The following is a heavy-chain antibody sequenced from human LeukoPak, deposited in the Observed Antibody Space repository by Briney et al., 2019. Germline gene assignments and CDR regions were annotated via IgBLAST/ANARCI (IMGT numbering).Heavy chain of an antibody. Sequence: ASVKVSCKASGYTFTGYYMHWVRQAPGQGLEWMGRINPNSGGTNYAQKFQGRVTMTRDTSISTAYMELSRLRSDDTAVYYCARVERYYDILTGHYSWFDPWGQGTLVTVSS. CDR2: INPNSGGT. D-gene: IGHD3-9*01. J-gene: IGHJ5*02. CDR1: GYTFTGYY. V-gene: IGHV1-2*06. CDR3: ARVERYYDILTGHYSWFDP.